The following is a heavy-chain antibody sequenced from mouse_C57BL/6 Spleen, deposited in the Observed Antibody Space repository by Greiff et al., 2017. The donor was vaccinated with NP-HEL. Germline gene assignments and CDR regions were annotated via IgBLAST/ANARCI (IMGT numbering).Heavy chain of an antibody. CDR3: TRGFTTVVANDY. CDR1: GYTFTSYW. D-gene: IGHD1-1*01. V-gene: IGHV1-5*01. J-gene: IGHJ2*01. CDR2: IYPGNSDT. Sequence: EVKLVESGTVLARPGASVKMSCKTSGYTFTSYWMHWVKQRPGQGLEWIGAIYPGNSDTSYNQKFKGKAKLTAVTSASTAYMELSSLTNEDSAVYYCTRGFTTVVANDYWGQGTTLTVSS.